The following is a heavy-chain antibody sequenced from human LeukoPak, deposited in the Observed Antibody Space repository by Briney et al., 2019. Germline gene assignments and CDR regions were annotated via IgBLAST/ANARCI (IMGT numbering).Heavy chain of an antibody. J-gene: IGHJ4*02. Sequence: GGSLRLSCAASGFTFSRYAMHWVRQSPGKGLEWVAYIAHHGSNTYYADSVKGRFTISRDNSKRTLYLQMNNLRGDDTAVYYCAKDGSWSCTDWGQGTLVTVSS. D-gene: IGHD2-8*02. CDR2: IAHHGSNT. CDR3: AKDGSWSCTD. CDR1: GFTFSRYA. V-gene: IGHV3-30*02.